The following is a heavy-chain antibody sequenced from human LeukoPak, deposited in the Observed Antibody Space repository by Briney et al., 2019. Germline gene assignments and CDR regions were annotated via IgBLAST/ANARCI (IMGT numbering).Heavy chain of an antibody. CDR2: IYHSGST. J-gene: IGHJ4*02. D-gene: IGHD6-13*01. V-gene: IGHV4-4*02. CDR1: GGSISSSNW. Sequence: PSETLSLTCAVSGGSISSSNWWSWVRQPPGKGLEWIGEIYHSGSTNYNPSLKSRVTISVDKSKNQFSLKLSSVTAADTAVYYCGGAAGTTTSPPPFDYWGQGTLVTVSS. CDR3: GGAAGTTTSPPPFDY.